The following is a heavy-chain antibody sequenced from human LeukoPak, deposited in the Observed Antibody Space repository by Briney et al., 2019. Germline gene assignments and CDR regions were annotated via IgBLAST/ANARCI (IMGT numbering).Heavy chain of an antibody. CDR3: AKEHDEAFCDGDCYSGPGV. CDR1: GFTFNKFG. CDR2: VWYDGTHE. J-gene: IGHJ6*04. V-gene: IGHV3-33*03. D-gene: IGHD2-21*02. Sequence: PGGSLRLSCAASGFTFNKFGLHWFRQPPGKGLEWVAVVWYDGTHEYYPDSVRGRFTIARDNSNNTLSLQMNSLRAEDTAVYYCAKEHDEAFCDGDCYSGPGVSGRGTTVTVSS.